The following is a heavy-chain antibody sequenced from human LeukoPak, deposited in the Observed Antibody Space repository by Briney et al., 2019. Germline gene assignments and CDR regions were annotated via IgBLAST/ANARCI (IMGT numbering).Heavy chain of an antibody. J-gene: IGHJ4*02. CDR2: ISATDGT. V-gene: IGHV3-23*01. CDR1: GLIFSSFP. CDR3: AKEEPPGVLDL. Sequence: QPGDSLRLSCVASGLIFSSFPMNWLRQARGKGREWVSVISATDGTRYADSVKGRFTISRDNSKNTVHLQMNSLRAEDTAVYYCAKEEPPGVLDLWGQGTLISVSS. D-gene: IGHD3/OR15-3a*01.